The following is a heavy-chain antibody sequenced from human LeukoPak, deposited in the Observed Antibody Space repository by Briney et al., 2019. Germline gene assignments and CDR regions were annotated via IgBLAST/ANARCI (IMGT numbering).Heavy chain of an antibody. CDR2: IIPIFGTA. J-gene: IGHJ4*02. Sequence: SVKVSCKASGGTFSSYAISWVRQAPGQGLEWMGGIIPIFGTANYAQKFQGRVTITADESTSTAYMELSSLRSEDTAVYYCAREPTFGGVIVYTPFDYWGQGTLVTVSS. CDR1: GGTFSSYA. CDR3: AREPTFGGVIVYTPFDY. D-gene: IGHD3-16*02. V-gene: IGHV1-69*13.